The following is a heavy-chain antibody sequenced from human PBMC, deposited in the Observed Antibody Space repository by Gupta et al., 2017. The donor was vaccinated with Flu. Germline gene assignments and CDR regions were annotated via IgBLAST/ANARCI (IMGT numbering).Heavy chain of an antibody. CDR2: INHSGST. CDR3: AREQYYDFWSGYYYVD. CDR1: GGSFSGYY. Sequence: QVQLQQWSAGLLKPSETLSLTCAVYGGSFSGYYWSWIRQPPGKGLEWIGEINHSGSTNYNPSLKSRVTISVDTSKNQFSLKLSSVTAADTAVYYCAREQYYDFWSGYYYVDWGQGTLVTVSS. D-gene: IGHD3-3*01. J-gene: IGHJ4*02. V-gene: IGHV4-34*01.